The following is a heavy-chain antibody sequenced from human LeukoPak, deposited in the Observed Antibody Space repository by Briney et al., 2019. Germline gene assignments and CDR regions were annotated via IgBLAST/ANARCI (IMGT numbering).Heavy chain of an antibody. CDR3: ARGDPFDY. CDR2: IYYSGST. CDR1: GFSFSSYG. J-gene: IGHJ4*02. Sequence: GSLTLSCAASGFSFSSYGMSWFRQAPGKGLEWIGNIYYSGSTYYNPSLKSRVTISVDTSKTQFSLRLNSVTAADTAVYYCARGDPFDYWGQGTLVTVSS. V-gene: IGHV4-39*01.